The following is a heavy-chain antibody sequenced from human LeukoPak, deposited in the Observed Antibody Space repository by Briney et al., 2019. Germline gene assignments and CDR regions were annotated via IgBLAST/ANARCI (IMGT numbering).Heavy chain of an antibody. CDR1: GFTLNKYW. CDR2: INIDGSSI. CDR3: TRIPADQTFFDF. D-gene: IGHD2-2*01. V-gene: IGHV3-74*01. J-gene: IGHJ4*02. Sequence: QPGGSLRLSCAASGFTLNKYWMHWVRQAPGKGLVWVSRINIDGSSISYADSVRGRFTISGDNAKNTLYLQMNNLRAEDTAVYYCTRIPADQTFFDFWGQGTLVTVSS.